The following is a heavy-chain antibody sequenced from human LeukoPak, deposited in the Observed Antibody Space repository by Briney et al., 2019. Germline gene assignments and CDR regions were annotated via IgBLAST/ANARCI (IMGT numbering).Heavy chain of an antibody. V-gene: IGHV3-30*02. J-gene: IGHJ4*02. CDR2: IRHDGTTK. D-gene: IGHD6-13*01. CDR3: AKHARLAADGTEHYFDF. CDR1: GFTVSSNS. Sequence: GGSLRLSCTVSGFTVSSNSMSWVRQAPGKVLEWVAFIRHDGTTKYYVDSVKGRFIISRDNSKNTLYLQRNSVRAEDTAVYYCAKHARLAADGTEHYFDFWGQGSLVTVSS.